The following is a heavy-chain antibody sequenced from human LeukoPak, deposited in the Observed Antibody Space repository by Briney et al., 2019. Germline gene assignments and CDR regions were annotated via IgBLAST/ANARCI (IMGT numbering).Heavy chain of an antibody. CDR3: ARVKVVVEPIAQFFDY. V-gene: IGHV1-2*02. CDR2: INPKSGGT. Sequence: GASVKVSCKASGYSFTGYFVHWVRQAPGHGLEWMGWINPKSGGTNYAQKFQGRVTMTRDTSISTAYMELSRLRSEDTAVYYCARVKVVVEPIAQFFDYWGQGTLVTVSS. J-gene: IGHJ4*02. CDR1: GYSFTGYF. D-gene: IGHD2-2*01.